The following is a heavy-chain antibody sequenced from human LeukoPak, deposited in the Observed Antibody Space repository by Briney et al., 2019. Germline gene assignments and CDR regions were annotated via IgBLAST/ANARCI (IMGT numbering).Heavy chain of an antibody. D-gene: IGHD3-10*01. CDR1: GFTLSYHS. J-gene: IGHJ6*03. CDR3: VTAFGPSPGWYYYMDV. CDR2: ISSSSSYI. V-gene: IGHV3-21*01. Sequence: GGSLRLSCAASGFTLSYHSMNWVRQAPGKGLEWVSFISSSSSYIYYTDSVKGRFTISRDNAKNSLHLQMNSLRAEDTAVYYCVTAFGPSPGWYYYMDVWGKGTTVTVSS.